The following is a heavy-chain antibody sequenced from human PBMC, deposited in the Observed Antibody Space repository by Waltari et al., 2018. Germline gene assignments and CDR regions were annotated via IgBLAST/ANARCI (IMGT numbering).Heavy chain of an antibody. J-gene: IGHJ6*02. CDR1: GYTLTELS. CDR2: FDPKDGEK. V-gene: IGHV1-24*01. Sequence: QVQLVQSGAEVKKPGASVKVSCKVSGYTLTELSMHWVRQAPGKGRGWMGGFDPKDGEKIYEQKSKGRVTMTEDTSTDQAYMELSSLRSEDTAVYYCATSGSGWGYYGMDVWGQGTTVTVSS. CDR3: ATSGSGWGYYGMDV. D-gene: IGHD3-10*01.